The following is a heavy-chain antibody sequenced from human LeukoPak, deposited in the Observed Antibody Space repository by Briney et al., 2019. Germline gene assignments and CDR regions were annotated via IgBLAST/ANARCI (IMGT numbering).Heavy chain of an antibody. Sequence: GGSLRLSCAASGFTFDDYAMHWVRQAPGKGLEWVSVISGDGGRTYYTDSVKGRFTISRDNCKNSLYLQMNSLRTEDTALYYCAKRGGGTTGRTPCFDYWGQGTLVTVSS. CDR3: AKRGGGTTGRTPCFDY. CDR1: GFTFDDYA. J-gene: IGHJ4*02. D-gene: IGHD1-1*01. CDR2: ISGDGGRT. V-gene: IGHV3-43*02.